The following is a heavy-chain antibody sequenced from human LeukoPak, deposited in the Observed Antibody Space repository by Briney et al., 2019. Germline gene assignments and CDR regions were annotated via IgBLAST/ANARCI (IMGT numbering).Heavy chain of an antibody. CDR2: INHSGST. CDR3: ARGFVQSGGTWHYLYYYDY. J-gene: IGHJ4*02. Sequence: PSETLSLSCAVYGGSFSDYYWTWIRQPPGKGLEWVGQINHSGSTNYNPSLKSRVTISVDTSKNQFSLKLSSVTAADTAVYYCARGFVQSGGTWHYLYYYDYWGQGTLVTVSS. V-gene: IGHV4-34*01. CDR1: GGSFSDYY. D-gene: IGHD2-15*01.